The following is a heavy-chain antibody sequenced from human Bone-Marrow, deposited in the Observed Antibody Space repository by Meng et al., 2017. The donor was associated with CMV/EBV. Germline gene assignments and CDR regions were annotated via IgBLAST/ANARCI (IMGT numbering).Heavy chain of an antibody. CDR1: GFTLSSYS. J-gene: IGHJ4*02. CDR3: AREAAHAVGFDY. Sequence: GESLKISCVASGFTLSSYSMNWVRQAPGKGLEWVSSITSGGVYMQYADSVRGRFTISRDNAKNSLYLQMSNLSADDTAVYFCAREAAHAVGFDYWGQGTLVTVSS. V-gene: IGHV3-21*06. D-gene: IGHD6-6*01. CDR2: ITSGGVYM.